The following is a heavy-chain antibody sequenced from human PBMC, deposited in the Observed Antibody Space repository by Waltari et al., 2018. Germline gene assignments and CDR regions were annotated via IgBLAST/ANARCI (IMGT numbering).Heavy chain of an antibody. CDR1: GFPFSNFG. J-gene: IGHJ4*02. V-gene: IGHV3-30*02. Sequence: QVNLVESGGGVVQPGGSLRLSCATSGFPFSNFGMHWVRQAPGKVLEWVALIWFDGSDKFYADSVRGRFTISRDNSARTLYLDMDSLRLDDTAMYYCAKDAFGNTYLDFWGQGTLVTVSS. CDR3: AKDAFGNTYLDF. D-gene: IGHD2-2*02. CDR2: IWFDGSDK.